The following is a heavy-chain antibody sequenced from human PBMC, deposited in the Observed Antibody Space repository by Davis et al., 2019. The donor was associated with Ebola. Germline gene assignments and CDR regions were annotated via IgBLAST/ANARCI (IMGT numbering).Heavy chain of an antibody. Sequence: GGSLRLSCAASGFTFSSYSMNWVRQAPGKGLEWVSYISSSSSTIYYADSVKGRFTISRDNAKNSVYLQMNSLRADDTAMYYCARAGLGGYSNAWYASYYYGMDVWGLGTTVTVSS. D-gene: IGHD6-13*01. CDR2: ISSSSSTI. J-gene: IGHJ6*02. V-gene: IGHV3-48*04. CDR3: ARAGLGGYSNAWYASYYYGMDV. CDR1: GFTFSSYS.